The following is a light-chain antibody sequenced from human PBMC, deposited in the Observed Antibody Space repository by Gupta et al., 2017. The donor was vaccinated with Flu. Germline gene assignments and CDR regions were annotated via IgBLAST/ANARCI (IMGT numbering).Light chain of an antibody. V-gene: IGKV3-20*01. CDR2: AAS. CDR3: QQYGSSLWT. CDR1: QSVSSNY. Sequence: EIVLTQSPDTLSLSPGDRATLPCRASQSVSSNYLAWYQQRPGQAPKLLVYAASTRATGVPDRFSGGGSGADFTLTITRLEPEDFAVYFCQQYGSSLWTFGQGTRVEVK. J-gene: IGKJ1*01.